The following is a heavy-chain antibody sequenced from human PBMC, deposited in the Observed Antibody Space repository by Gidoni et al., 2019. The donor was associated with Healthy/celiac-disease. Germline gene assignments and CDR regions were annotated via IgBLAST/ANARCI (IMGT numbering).Heavy chain of an antibody. V-gene: IGHV3-33*01. CDR1: GFTFSSYG. CDR2: IWYDGSNK. D-gene: IGHD3-10*01. CDR3: ATSLLWFGELSLYGMDV. J-gene: IGHJ6*02. Sequence: QVQLVESGGGVVQPGRSLRLSCAASGFTFSSYGMHWVRQAPGKGLEWVAVIWYDGSNKYYADSVKGRFTISRDNSKNTLYLQMNSLRAEDTAVYYCATSLLWFGELSLYGMDVWGQGTTVTVSS.